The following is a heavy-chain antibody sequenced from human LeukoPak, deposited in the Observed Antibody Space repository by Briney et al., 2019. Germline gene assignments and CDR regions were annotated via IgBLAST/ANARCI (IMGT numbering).Heavy chain of an antibody. V-gene: IGHV1-2*02. Sequence: GASVKVSCKASGYTFTGYYMHWVRQAPGQGLEWMGWINPNSGGTNYAQKFQGRGTMTMDTSISTAYMELSRLSSDDTAVYYCARDDTAAAGNPWGQGTLVTVSS. J-gene: IGHJ5*02. D-gene: IGHD6-13*01. CDR2: INPNSGGT. CDR3: ARDDTAAAGNP. CDR1: GYTFTGYY.